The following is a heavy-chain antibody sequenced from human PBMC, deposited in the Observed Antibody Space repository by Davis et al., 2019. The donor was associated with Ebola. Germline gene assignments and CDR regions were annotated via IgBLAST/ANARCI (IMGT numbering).Heavy chain of an antibody. CDR1: GGTFTTYV. CDR2: ISAYNGNT. V-gene: IGHV1-18*01. CDR3: ARGRPWLWVATPVRFDS. J-gene: IGHJ4*02. Sequence: ASVKVSCKASGGTFTTYVISWVRHAPGQGLEWMGWISAYNGNTNYAQKFQGRVTITADESTNTAYMELSSLRSDDTAVYYCARGRPWLWVATPVRFDSWGLGTLVIVSS. D-gene: IGHD5-12*01.